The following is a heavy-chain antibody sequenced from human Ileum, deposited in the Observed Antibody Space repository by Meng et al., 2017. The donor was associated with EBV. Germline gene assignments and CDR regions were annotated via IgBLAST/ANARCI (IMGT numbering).Heavy chain of an antibody. Sequence: QGQLQAAGPGLRKPSETLSLTCTVSGGSISSSNYYWSWIRQPPGKGLEWSGHIYNSGSTYYNPSLKSRITISVDTSKNQFSLKLSSVTAADTAVYYCARGQKGYFDLWGRGTLVTVSS. CDR3: ARGQKGYFDL. J-gene: IGHJ2*01. V-gene: IGHV4-30-4*01. CDR2: IYNSGST. CDR1: GGSISSSNYY.